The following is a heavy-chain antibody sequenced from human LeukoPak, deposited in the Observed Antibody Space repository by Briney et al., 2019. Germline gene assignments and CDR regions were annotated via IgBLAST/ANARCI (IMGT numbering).Heavy chain of an antibody. CDR3: AKDASTVTLHADY. CDR1: GITVSSNY. J-gene: IGHJ4*02. D-gene: IGHD4-17*01. Sequence: GGSLRLSCAASGITVSSNYMTWVRQAPRKGLEWVSVIYKGGNTYYTDSVKGRFTISRDNSKNTLYLQMNSLRDEDTAVYYCAKDASTVTLHADYWGQGTLVTVSS. CDR2: IYKGGNT. V-gene: IGHV3-66*01.